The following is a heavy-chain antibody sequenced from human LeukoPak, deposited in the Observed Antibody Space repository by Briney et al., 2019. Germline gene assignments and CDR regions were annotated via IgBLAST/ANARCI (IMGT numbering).Heavy chain of an antibody. CDR1: GYSFTSYW. V-gene: IGHV5-51*01. J-gene: IGHJ6*02. CDR2: IYPGDSDT. CDR3: ARAAGATYYYYYGMDV. D-gene: IGHD6-25*01. Sequence: GESLKISCKGSGYSFTSYWIGWVRQMPGKGLEWMGIIYPGDSDTRYSPSFQGQVTISADKSISTAYLQWSSLKASDTAMYYCARAAGATYYYYYGMDVWGQGTTVTVSS.